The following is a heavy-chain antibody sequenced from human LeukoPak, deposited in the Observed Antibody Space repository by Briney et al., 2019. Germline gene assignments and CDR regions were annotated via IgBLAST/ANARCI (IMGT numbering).Heavy chain of an antibody. D-gene: IGHD2-15*01. Sequence: SETLSLTCTVSGYSISSGYYWGWIRQPPGKGLEWIGSIYHSGSTYYNPSLKSRVTISVDTSKNQFSLKLSSVTAADTAVYYCAGQDIVVVVADLMGDNWFDPWGQGTLVTVSS. V-gene: IGHV4-38-2*02. CDR2: IYHSGST. CDR1: GYSISSGYY. CDR3: AGQDIVVVVADLMGDNWFDP. J-gene: IGHJ5*02.